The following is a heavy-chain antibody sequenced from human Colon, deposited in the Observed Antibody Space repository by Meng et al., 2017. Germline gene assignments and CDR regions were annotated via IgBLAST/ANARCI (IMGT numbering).Heavy chain of an antibody. J-gene: IGHJ4*02. CDR3: AHRHPGGPVDY. CDR1: GFSLSTSGVG. CDR2: IYWDDDK. Sequence: QITLKESVPTLVKPTQPLTLTCTFSGFSLSTSGVGVGWIRQPPGKALEWLALIYWDDDKRYSPSLKSRLTITKDTSKNQVVLTMTNMDPVDTATYYCAHRHPGGPVDYWGQGTLVTVSS. D-gene: IGHD3-16*01. V-gene: IGHV2-5*02.